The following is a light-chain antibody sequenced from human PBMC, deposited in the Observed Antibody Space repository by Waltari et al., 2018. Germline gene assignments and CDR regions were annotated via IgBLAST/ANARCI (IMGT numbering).Light chain of an antibody. CDR2: GVN. CDR3: GSYTRSKTLV. V-gene: IGLV2-14*03. CDR1: TSDIGYYDY. J-gene: IGLJ2*01. Sequence: QSALTQPASVSGSPGQSMTISCTGTTSDIGYYDYVSWYQQHPGGAPKLLIYGVNKRSAWASNRFSGSKSGNTASLTISDLQAADEADYYGGSYTRSKTLVFGGGTKLTVL.